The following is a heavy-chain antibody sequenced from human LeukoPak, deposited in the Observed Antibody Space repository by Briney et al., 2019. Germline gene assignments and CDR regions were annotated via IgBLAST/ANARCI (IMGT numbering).Heavy chain of an antibody. CDR2: INHSGST. Sequence: SETLSLTCAVYGGSFSGYYWSSIRQPPGKGLEWIGEINHSGSTNYNPSLKSRVTISVDTSKNQFSLKLSSVTAADTAVYYCARGLWTTDYTDVWGKGTTVTVSS. D-gene: IGHD4-11*01. V-gene: IGHV4-34*01. J-gene: IGHJ6*03. CDR1: GGSFSGYY. CDR3: ARGLWTTDYTDV.